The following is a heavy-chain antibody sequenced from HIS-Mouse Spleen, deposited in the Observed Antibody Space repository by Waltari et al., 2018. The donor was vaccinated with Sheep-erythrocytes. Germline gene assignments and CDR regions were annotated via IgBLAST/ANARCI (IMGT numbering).Heavy chain of an antibody. CDR3: ARLQMGTLDY. V-gene: IGHV3-30*04. J-gene: IGHJ4*02. CDR1: GLTSSSYA. CDR2: ISYDGSNK. Sequence: QVQLVESGGGVVQPGRSLSLSCAASGLTSSSYAMHWVRQAPGKGLEWVAVISYDGSNKYYADSVKGRFTISRDNSKNTLYLQMNSLRAEDTAVYYCARLQMGTLDYWGQGTLVTVSS. D-gene: IGHD7-27*01.